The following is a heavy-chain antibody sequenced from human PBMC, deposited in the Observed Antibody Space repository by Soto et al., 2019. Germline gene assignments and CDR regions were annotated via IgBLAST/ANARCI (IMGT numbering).Heavy chain of an antibody. D-gene: IGHD3-22*01. J-gene: IGHJ4*02. Sequence: GGSLRLSCAASGFTFSTYWRHWVRQTPGKGLVWVSHIDSDGSLTTYADSVKGRFTISRDNSKNTLYLEMNSLRAEDTAVYYCAKDTYYRDRSGYYIFDCWGQGTLVTVSS. CDR1: GFTFSTYW. V-gene: IGHV3-74*01. CDR3: AKDTYYRDRSGYYIFDC. CDR2: IDSDGSLT.